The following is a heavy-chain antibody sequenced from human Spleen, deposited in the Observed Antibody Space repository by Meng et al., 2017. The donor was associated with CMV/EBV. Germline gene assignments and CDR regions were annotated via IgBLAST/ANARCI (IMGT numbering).Heavy chain of an antibody. D-gene: IGHD2-2*01. Sequence: SYWMYWVRQAPGKGLVCVTRINSDGTSTSYADSVKGRFTISRDNAKNTLYLQMDRLRAEDTAVYYCTRGLGYCNSASCYRRFNFDYWGQGALVTVSS. CDR2: INSDGTST. CDR3: TRGLGYCNSASCYRRFNFDY. V-gene: IGHV3-74*01. J-gene: IGHJ4*02. CDR1: SYW.